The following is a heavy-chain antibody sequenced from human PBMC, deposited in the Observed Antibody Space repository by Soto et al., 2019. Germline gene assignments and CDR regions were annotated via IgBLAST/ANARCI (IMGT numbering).Heavy chain of an antibody. CDR2: IDPSDSYT. CDR3: AKLSPGLELDGWFDP. V-gene: IGHV5-10-1*01. J-gene: IGHJ5*02. CDR1: GYSFTSYW. D-gene: IGHD1-7*01. Sequence: GESLKISCKGSGYSFTSYWISWVRQMPGKGLEWMGRIDPSDSYTNYSPSFQGHVTISRDNSKNTLYLQMNSLRAEDTAVYYCAKLSPGLELDGWFDPWGQGTLVTVSS.